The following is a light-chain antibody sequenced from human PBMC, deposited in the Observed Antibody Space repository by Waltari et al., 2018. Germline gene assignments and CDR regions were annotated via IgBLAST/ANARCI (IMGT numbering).Light chain of an antibody. CDR2: KAS. J-gene: IGKJ1*01. Sequence: DIQMTQSPSTLSASVGDRVTITCRASQSISSWLAWFQQKPGKDPNLLIYKASSLVSGVPSRFSGIGSGTQFTLTISSLQPDDFATYYCQQYYSYSWTFGQGTKVEVK. CDR3: QQYYSYSWT. V-gene: IGKV1-5*03. CDR1: QSISSW.